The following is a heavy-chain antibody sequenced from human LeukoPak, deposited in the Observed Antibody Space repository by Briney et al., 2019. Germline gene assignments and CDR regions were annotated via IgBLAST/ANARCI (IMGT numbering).Heavy chain of an antibody. Sequence: GGSLRLSCAASGFTFSDYSMNWVRQAPGKGLEWVSYISFSVNTKYYGDSVKGRFTISRDNAKNSLYLHMDSLRAEDTAVYYCAKDLPAAYFDSWGQGTLVTVSS. CDR1: GFTFSDYS. J-gene: IGHJ4*02. CDR3: AKDLPAAYFDS. V-gene: IGHV3-48*04. D-gene: IGHD2-2*01. CDR2: ISFSVNTK.